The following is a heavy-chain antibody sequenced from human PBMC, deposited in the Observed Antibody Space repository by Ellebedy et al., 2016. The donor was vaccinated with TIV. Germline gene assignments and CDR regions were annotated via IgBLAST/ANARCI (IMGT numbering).Heavy chain of an antibody. CDR2: ISSGSTYR. Sequence: PGGSLRLSCAASGFTFSTYDMNWVRQAPGKGLEWVSSISSGSTYRHYADSVKGRFTVSRDNAKHTLYLQIISLRAEDTGVYYCVRVEGEFWGQGTLVTVSS. CDR3: VRVEGEF. CDR1: GFTFSTYD. V-gene: IGHV3-21*01. D-gene: IGHD3-16*01. J-gene: IGHJ4*02.